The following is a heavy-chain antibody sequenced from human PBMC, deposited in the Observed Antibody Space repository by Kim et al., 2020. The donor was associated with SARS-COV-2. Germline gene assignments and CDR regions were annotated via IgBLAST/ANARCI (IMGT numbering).Heavy chain of an antibody. D-gene: IGHD3-10*01. Sequence: SETLSLTCAVYGGSFSGYYWSWIRQPPGKGLEWIGEINHSGSTNYNPSLKSRVTISIDTSKNQFSLKLSSVTAADTAVYYCARPYYYGSGIVGWGQGTLVTVSS. CDR2: INHSGST. J-gene: IGHJ4*02. V-gene: IGHV4-34*01. CDR3: ARPYYYGSGIVG. CDR1: GGSFSGYY.